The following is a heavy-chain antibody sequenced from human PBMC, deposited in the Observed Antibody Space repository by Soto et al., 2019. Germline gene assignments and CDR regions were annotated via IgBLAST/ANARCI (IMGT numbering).Heavy chain of an antibody. CDR3: ARDSLAARPGWFDP. D-gene: IGHD6-6*01. Sequence: ASVKVSCKASGYTFTTYGINWVRQAPGQGLEWMGWISVYNGDTRYAQKLQGRVTMTTDTSTSTAYMELWSLRSDDTAVYYCARDSLAARPGWFDPWGQGTLVTGSS. CDR2: ISVYNGDT. V-gene: IGHV1-18*01. CDR1: GYTFTTYG. J-gene: IGHJ5*02.